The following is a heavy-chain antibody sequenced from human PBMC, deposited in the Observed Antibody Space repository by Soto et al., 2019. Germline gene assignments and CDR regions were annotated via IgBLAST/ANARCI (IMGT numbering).Heavy chain of an antibody. CDR2: VSGRGDGT. Sequence: EIQILESGGALVQPGGSLRLSCSVSGFTFSDYAMNWVRQAPGKGLEWVSAVSGRGDGTFYADSVKGRFTISRDNSKNTVYMQINSLTVDDTAVYYCAKDVEEVLPYYGMCVWGRGTTVRVSS. V-gene: IGHV3-23*01. J-gene: IGHJ6*02. CDR1: GFTFSDYA. CDR3: AKDVEEVLPYYGMCV.